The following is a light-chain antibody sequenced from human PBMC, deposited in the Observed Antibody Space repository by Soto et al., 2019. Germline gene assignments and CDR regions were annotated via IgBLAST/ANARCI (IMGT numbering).Light chain of an antibody. V-gene: IGKV3-11*01. J-gene: IGKJ1*01. CDR2: DAS. Sequence: EIVLTQSPATLSLSPGERATLSCRASQSVSSYLAWYQQKPGQAPRLLIYDASNRATGIPARFSGSGSGTDFTLTISSLEPEDFAVYYCPQRSSWPWTFGQGTKVDI. CDR1: QSVSSY. CDR3: PQRSSWPWT.